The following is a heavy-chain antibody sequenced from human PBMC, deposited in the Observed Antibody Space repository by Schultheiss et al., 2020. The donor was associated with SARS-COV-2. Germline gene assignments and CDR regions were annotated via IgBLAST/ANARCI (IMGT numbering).Heavy chain of an antibody. V-gene: IGHV4-39*01. CDR1: GGSISSSSYY. CDR3: VRMTGCGCDCISDH. J-gene: IGHJ5*02. D-gene: IGHD2-21*02. Sequence: SETLSLTCTVSGGSISSSSYYWGWIRQPPGKGLEWIGSIYYSGSTYYNPSLKSRVTISVDTSKNQFSLKLSSVTAADTAVYYCVRMTGCGCDCISDHWGQGTLVTVSS. CDR2: IYYSGST.